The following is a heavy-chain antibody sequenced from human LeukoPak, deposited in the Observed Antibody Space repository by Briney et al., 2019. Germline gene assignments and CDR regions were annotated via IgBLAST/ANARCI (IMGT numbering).Heavy chain of an antibody. V-gene: IGHV4-59*12. J-gene: IGHJ4*02. CDR2: IYYSGST. CDR3: AKDALHRYSSSSGSFDY. Sequence: SETLSLTCTVSGGSISSYYWSWIRQPPGKGLEWIGYIYYSGSTNYNPSLKSRVTISVDTSKNQFSLNLSSVTAADTAVYFCAKDALHRYSSSSGSFDYWGQGTLVTVSS. D-gene: IGHD6-6*01. CDR1: GGSISSYY.